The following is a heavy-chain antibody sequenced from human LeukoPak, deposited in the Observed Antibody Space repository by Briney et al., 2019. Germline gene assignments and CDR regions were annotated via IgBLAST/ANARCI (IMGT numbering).Heavy chain of an antibody. CDR1: GGTFSSYA. J-gene: IGHJ3*01. V-gene: IGHV1-69*01. D-gene: IGHD2-2*01. CDR3: ARGEVVPAASHAFDL. Sequence: SVKVSCKASGGTFSSYAISWVRQAPGQGLEWMGGIIPIFGTANYAQKFQGRVTITADESTSTAYMELSSLSTEDTAVYYRARGEVVPAASHAFDLWGQGTMLTVSS. CDR2: IIPIFGTA.